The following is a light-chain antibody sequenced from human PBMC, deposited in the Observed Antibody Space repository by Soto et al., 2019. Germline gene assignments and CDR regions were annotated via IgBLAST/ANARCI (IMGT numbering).Light chain of an antibody. J-gene: IGKJ5*01. Sequence: EFVLTHCPVTLSLSPGERATLSCRASQSFRGLLAWYQQKPGQAPRLLIYDAYNRATGIPPRFSGSGSGTDFTLTISSLEPEDSAVYYCQHRHIWPIPFGQGTRLEIK. CDR2: DAY. V-gene: IGKV3-11*01. CDR1: QSFRGL. CDR3: QHRHIWPIP.